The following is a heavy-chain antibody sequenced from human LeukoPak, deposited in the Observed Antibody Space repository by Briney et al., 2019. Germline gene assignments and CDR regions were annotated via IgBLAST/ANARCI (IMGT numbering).Heavy chain of an antibody. CDR2: IWYDGSNK. D-gene: IGHD3-10*01. CDR3: AKEAYGSGSTWFDP. J-gene: IGHJ5*02. CDR1: GFTFSSYC. V-gene: IGHV3-33*06. Sequence: GGSLRLSCAASGFTFSSYCMHWVRQAPGKGLEWVAVIWYDGSNKYYADFVKGRFTISRDNSKNTLYLQMNSLRAEDTAVYYCAKEAYGSGSTWFDPWGQGTLVTVSS.